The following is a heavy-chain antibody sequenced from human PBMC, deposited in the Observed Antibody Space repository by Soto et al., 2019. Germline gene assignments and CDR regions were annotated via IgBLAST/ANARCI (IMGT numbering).Heavy chain of an antibody. J-gene: IGHJ6*02. Sequence: GDSLKISCKGSGYSFTSYWISWVRQMPGKGLEWMGRIDPSDSYTNYSPSFQGHVTISADKSISTAYLQWSSLKASDTAMYYCARRKYSSSSGHYYYGMDVWGQGATVTVS. CDR2: IDPSDSYT. D-gene: IGHD6-6*01. CDR1: GYSFTSYW. V-gene: IGHV5-10-1*01. CDR3: ARRKYSSSSGHYYYGMDV.